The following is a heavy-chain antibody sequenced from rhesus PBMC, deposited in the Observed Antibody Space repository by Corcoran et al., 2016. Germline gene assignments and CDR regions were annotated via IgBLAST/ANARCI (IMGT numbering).Heavy chain of an antibody. CDR3: AKEEDYGNRGHRFDV. Sequence: QLQLQESGPGLVKPSETLSLSCAVAGGLINNRYWSWIRRAPGEGLERIGYIYGSGSSTKSHPSLESRVPLSVDTSKTQLSLRLSSVTAADTALYYCAKEEDYGNRGHRFDVWGPGVLITVSS. CDR1: GGLINNRY. V-gene: IGHV4-169*01. CDR2: IYGSGSST. D-gene: IGHD4-35*01. J-gene: IGHJ5-1*01.